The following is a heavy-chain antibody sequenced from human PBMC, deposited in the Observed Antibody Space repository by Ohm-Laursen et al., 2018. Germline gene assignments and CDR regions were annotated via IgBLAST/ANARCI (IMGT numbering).Heavy chain of an antibody. V-gene: IGHV3-43*01. Sequence: SLRLSCAASGFTFDDYTMHWVRQAPGKGLEWVSLISWDGGSTYYADSVKGRFTISRDNSKNSLYLQMNSLRTEDTALYYCAKAGPPLTGTTGELDYWGQGTLVTVSS. CDR1: GFTFDDYT. J-gene: IGHJ4*02. CDR2: ISWDGGST. CDR3: AKAGPPLTGTTGELDY. D-gene: IGHD1-7*01.